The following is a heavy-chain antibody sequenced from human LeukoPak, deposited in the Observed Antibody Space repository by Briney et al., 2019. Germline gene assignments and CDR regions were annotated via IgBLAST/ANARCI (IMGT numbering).Heavy chain of an antibody. Sequence: PSETLSLTCTVSGGSISSYYWSWIRQSPGKGLEWIGYIYHSGSTDYNSSLKSRVTISVDTSKNQFSLKLSSVTAADTAVYYCARGPGGWWQQLVSLNYFDYWGQGTLVTVSS. CDR3: ARGPGGWWQQLVSLNYFDY. J-gene: IGHJ4*02. D-gene: IGHD6-13*01. V-gene: IGHV4-59*12. CDR2: IYHSGST. CDR1: GGSISSYY.